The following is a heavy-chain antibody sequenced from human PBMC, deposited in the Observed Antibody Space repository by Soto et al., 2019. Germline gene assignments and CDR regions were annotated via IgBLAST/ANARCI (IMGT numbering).Heavy chain of an antibody. CDR2: INAGNGNT. D-gene: IGHD3-22*01. J-gene: IGHJ5*01. CDR1: GYTFTSYA. V-gene: IGHV1-3*01. Sequence: ASVTVSCKASGYTFTSYAMHWVRQAPGQRLEWMGWINAGNGNTKYSQKFQGRVTITRDTSASTAYMELSSPRSEDTAVYYCARVGCHRPMVLVLGSFDSWGQGTLVTVSA. CDR3: ARVGCHRPMVLVLGSFDS.